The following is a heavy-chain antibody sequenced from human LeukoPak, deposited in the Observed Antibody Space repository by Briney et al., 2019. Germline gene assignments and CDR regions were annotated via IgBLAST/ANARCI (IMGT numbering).Heavy chain of an antibody. Sequence: GGSLRLSCAASGFTFSSYGMHWVRQAPGKGLEWVAFIRYDGSNKYYADSVKGRFTISRDNSKNTLYLQMNSLRAEDTAVYYCAKDHGLEYSSSPDAFDIWGQGTMVTVSS. CDR3: AKDHGLEYSSSPDAFDI. J-gene: IGHJ3*02. CDR2: IRYDGSNK. CDR1: GFTFSSYG. D-gene: IGHD6-6*01. V-gene: IGHV3-30*02.